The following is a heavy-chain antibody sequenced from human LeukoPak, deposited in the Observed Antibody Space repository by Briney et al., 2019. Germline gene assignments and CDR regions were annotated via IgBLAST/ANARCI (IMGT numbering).Heavy chain of an antibody. CDR3: ARRILPFDY. J-gene: IGHJ4*02. CDR2: INHSGST. V-gene: IGHV4-34*01. Sequence: KPSETLSLTCAVYGGSFSGYYWSWIRQPPGKGLEWIGEINHSGSTNYNPSLKSRVTISVDTSKNQFSLKQSSVTAADTAVYYCARRILPFDYWGQGTLVTVSS. CDR1: GGSFSGYY.